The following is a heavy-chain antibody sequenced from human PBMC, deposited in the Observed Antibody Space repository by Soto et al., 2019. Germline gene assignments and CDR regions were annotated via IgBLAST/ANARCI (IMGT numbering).Heavy chain of an antibody. J-gene: IGHJ5*02. Sequence: GASVKVSCKASGYTCTGDYMHWVRQAPGQGLEWMGWINPNSGGTNYAQKFQGRVTMTRDTSISTAYMELSRLRSDDTAVYYCARVRPYYDILTGYYPNWFDPWGQGTLVTVSS. V-gene: IGHV1-2*02. D-gene: IGHD3-9*01. CDR3: ARVRPYYDILTGYYPNWFDP. CDR1: GYTCTGDY. CDR2: INPNSGGT.